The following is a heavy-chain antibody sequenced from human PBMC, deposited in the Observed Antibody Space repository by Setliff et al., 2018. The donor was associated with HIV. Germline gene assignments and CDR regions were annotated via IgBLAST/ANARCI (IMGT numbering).Heavy chain of an antibody. Sequence: PSETLSLTCGVYGESLSGYSWNWIRQPPGKGLEWIGEIDHGGSINYNSSLKSRVTISVDTSKNHLSLNATSVTAADTAVYYCARRGWNAYKAFDYWGQGTLVTVSS. D-gene: IGHD1-1*01. V-gene: IGHV4-34*01. J-gene: IGHJ4*02. CDR2: IDHGGSI. CDR3: ARRGWNAYKAFDY. CDR1: GESLSGYS.